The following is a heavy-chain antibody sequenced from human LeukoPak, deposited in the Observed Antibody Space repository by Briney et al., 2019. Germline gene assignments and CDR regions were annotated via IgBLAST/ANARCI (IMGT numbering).Heavy chain of an antibody. J-gene: IGHJ4*02. CDR1: GFTFSTYS. CDR3: ARDSTGANDY. Sequence: GGSLRLSRAASGFTFSTYSMYWVRQAPGKGLEWVAVISYDGSNKIFADSVKGRFTISRDNSKSTLYLQMNSLRAEDTAVYYCARDSTGANDYWGQGTLVTVSS. V-gene: IGHV3-30-3*01. CDR2: ISYDGSNK. D-gene: IGHD4/OR15-4a*01.